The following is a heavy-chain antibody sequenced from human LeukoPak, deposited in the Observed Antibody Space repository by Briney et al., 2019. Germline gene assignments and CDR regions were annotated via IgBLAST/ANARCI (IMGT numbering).Heavy chain of an antibody. CDR1: GFTFSSYG. V-gene: IGHV3-33*01. CDR2: IWYDGSNK. J-gene: IGHJ4*02. Sequence: QPGRPLRLSCAASGFTFSSYGMHGVRQAPGKGLEWVAVIWYDGSNKYYADSVKGRFTISRDNSKNTLYLQMNSLRAEDTAVYYCARYGSGSTIDYWGQGTLVTVSS. D-gene: IGHD3-10*01. CDR3: ARYGSGSTIDY.